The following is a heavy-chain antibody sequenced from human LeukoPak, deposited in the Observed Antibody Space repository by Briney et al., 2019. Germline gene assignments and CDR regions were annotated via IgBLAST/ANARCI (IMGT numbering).Heavy chain of an antibody. V-gene: IGHV3-30*18. CDR2: ISYDGSNK. Sequence: GGSLKLSCAASGFTFSGSAMHWVRQAPGKGLEWVAVISYDGSNKYYADSVKGRFTISRDNSKNTLYLQMNSLRAEDTAVYYCAKPDITGTPYYFDYWGQGTLVTVSS. CDR1: GFTFSGSA. D-gene: IGHD1-7*01. J-gene: IGHJ4*02. CDR3: AKPDITGTPYYFDY.